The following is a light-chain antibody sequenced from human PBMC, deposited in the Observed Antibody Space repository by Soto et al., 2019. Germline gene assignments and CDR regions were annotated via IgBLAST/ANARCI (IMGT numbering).Light chain of an antibody. J-gene: IGKJ1*01. V-gene: IGKV3-20*01. CDR2: GAS. CDR3: QQYTGPPTT. CDR1: QSVSNNY. Sequence: EIVLTPSPGPLSLSPGERATLSCRASQSVSNNYLAWYQQKPGQAPRLLIYGASNGATGIPDRCSGSGSGTDFTLTISRLEPEDFAVYYCQQYTGPPTTFGQGTKVDIK.